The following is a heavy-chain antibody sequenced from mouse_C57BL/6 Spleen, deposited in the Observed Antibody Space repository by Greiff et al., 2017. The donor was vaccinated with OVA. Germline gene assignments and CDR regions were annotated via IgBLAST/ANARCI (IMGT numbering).Heavy chain of an antibody. CDR2: IYPGSGNT. J-gene: IGHJ4*01. D-gene: IGHD1-1*01. CDR3: ARDYGSRYYYAMDY. V-gene: IGHV1-76*01. CDR1: GYTFTDYY. Sequence: QVQLKESGAELVRPGASVKLSCKASGYTFTDYYINWVKQRPGQGLEWIARIYPGSGNTYYNEKFKGKATLTAEKSSSTAYMQLSSLTSEDSAVYFCARDYGSRYYYAMDYWGQGTSVTVSS.